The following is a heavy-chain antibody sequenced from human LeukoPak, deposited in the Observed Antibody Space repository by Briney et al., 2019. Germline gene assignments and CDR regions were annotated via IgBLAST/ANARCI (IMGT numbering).Heavy chain of an antibody. CDR3: ARGLTTVTSLASY. Sequence: GGSLRLSCAGSGFTFSSYSMNWVRQAPGKGLEWVSSISSGRTYIYYADSVKGRFTISRDNAQNSLYLQMNSLRAEDTAVYYCARGLTTVTSLASYWGQGTLVTVSS. V-gene: IGHV3-21*01. J-gene: IGHJ4*02. CDR2: ISSGRTYI. CDR1: GFTFSSYS. D-gene: IGHD4-17*01.